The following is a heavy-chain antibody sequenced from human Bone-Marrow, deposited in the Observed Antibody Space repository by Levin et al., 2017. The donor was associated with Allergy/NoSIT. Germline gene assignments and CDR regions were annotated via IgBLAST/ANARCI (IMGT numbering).Heavy chain of an antibody. Sequence: GGSLRLSCAASGFTFSSYGMDWVRQAPGKGLEWVALISYDGNKQYYVDSVKGRFTISRDNSKNTVYLHMSSLRAEDTAVYYCVKEQGSCDFHHYGMDVWGQGTTVTGSS. J-gene: IGHJ6*02. V-gene: IGHV3-30*18. CDR1: GFTFSSYG. CDR3: VKEQGSCDFHHYGMDV. CDR2: ISYDGNKQ. D-gene: IGHD3-10*01.